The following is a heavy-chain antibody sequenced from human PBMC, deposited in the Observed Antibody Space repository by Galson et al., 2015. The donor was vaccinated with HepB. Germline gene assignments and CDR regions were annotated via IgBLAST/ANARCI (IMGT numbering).Heavy chain of an antibody. CDR3: AKGTSVGAPNGGYYYYYGMDV. V-gene: IGHV3-30*18. D-gene: IGHD1-26*01. CDR1: GFTFSSYG. CDR2: ISYDGSNK. J-gene: IGHJ6*02. Sequence: SLRLSCAASGFTFSSYGMHWVRQAPGKGLGWVAVISYDGSNKYYADSVKGRFTISRDNSKNTLYLQMNSLRAEDTAVYYCAKGTSVGAPNGGYYYYYGMDVWGQGTTVTVSS.